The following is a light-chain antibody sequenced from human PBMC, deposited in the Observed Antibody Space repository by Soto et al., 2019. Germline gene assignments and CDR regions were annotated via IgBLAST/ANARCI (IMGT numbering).Light chain of an antibody. V-gene: IGKV1-5*03. CDR3: QQYNYNWT. CDR2: KAS. Sequence: DIQMTQSPSTLSASVGDRVTITCRASQSISSWLAWYQQKPGKAPKLLIYKASTLQSGVPSRFSGSGSGTESTLAISSLQPDDSATYYCQQYNYNWTFGQGTKVEIK. J-gene: IGKJ1*01. CDR1: QSISSW.